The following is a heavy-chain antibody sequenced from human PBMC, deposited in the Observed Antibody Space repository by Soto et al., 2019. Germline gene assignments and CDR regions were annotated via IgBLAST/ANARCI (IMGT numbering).Heavy chain of an antibody. J-gene: IGHJ6*02. CDR2: ISSSSSTI. CDR1: GFTFSSYS. V-gene: IGHV3-48*02. D-gene: IGHD3-3*01. Sequence: PGGSLRLSCAASGFTFSSYSMNWVRQAPGKGLEWVSYISSSSSTIYYADSVKGRFTISSDNTKNLQHLQMNSLSDEATADYYCARGGGWYDLNYYYGMDVGGQGPTVTVSS. CDR3: ARGGGWYDLNYYYGMDV.